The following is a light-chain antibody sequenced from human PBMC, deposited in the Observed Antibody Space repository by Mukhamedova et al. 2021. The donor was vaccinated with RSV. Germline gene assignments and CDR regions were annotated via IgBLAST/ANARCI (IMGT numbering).Light chain of an antibody. CDR2: DVS. V-gene: IGLV2-14*04. CDR3: SSYTSSSTWV. J-gene: IGLJ3*02. Sequence: GTSSDVGGYNYVSWYQQHPGKAPKLMIYDVSKRPSGVSNRFSGSKSGNTASLTISGLQAEDEADYYCSSYTSSSTWVFGGGTKL. CDR1: SSDVGGYNY.